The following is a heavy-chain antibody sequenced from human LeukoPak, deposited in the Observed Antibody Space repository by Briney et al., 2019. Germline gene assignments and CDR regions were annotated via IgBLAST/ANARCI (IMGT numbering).Heavy chain of an antibody. V-gene: IGHV3-23*01. CDR3: ARESSRYSGYDHFDY. D-gene: IGHD5-12*01. CDR1: GFTFSDYA. J-gene: IGHJ4*02. CDR2: ISGSDGST. Sequence: PGGSLRLSCAASGFTFSDYAMSWVRQAPGKGLEWVSVISGSDGSTHCADSVKGRFTISRDNSQTTLYLHMNSLRAEDTAVYYCARESSRYSGYDHFDYWGQGTLVTVSS.